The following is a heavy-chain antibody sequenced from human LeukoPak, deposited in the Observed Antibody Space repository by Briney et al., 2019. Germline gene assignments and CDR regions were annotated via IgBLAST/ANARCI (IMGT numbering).Heavy chain of an antibody. J-gene: IGHJ4*02. CDR3: AKDQRCESPHYLDS. CDR2: ISASGGST. V-gene: IGHV3-23*01. D-gene: IGHD4/OR15-4a*01. CDR1: GFTFSSSA. Sequence: GGSLRLSCAASGFTFSSSAMSWVRQVPGKGLEWVSGISASGGSTSYADSVRGRFTISRDNSKNTLYVQMNSLRDEDTAVYYCAKDQRCESPHYLDSWGQGTLVTVSS.